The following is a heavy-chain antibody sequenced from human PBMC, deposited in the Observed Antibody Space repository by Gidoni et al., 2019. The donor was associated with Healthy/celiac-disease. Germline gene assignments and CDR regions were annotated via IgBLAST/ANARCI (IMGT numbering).Heavy chain of an antibody. CDR2: ISAYNGNT. CDR3: ARSITIFGVVISIDIDY. V-gene: IGHV1-18*01. CDR1: GYTFTSSG. D-gene: IGHD3-3*01. Sequence: HVQLVQSGAEVKKPGASVKVSCKASGYTFTSSGISWVRQAPGQGLEWMGWISAYNGNTNYAQKLQGRVTMTTDTSTSTAYMELRSLRSDDTAVYYCARSITIFGVVISIDIDYWGQGTLVTVSS. J-gene: IGHJ4*02.